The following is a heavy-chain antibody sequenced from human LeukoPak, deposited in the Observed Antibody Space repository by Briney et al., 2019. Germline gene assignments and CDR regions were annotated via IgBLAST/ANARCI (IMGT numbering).Heavy chain of an antibody. V-gene: IGHV1-18*01. J-gene: IGHJ4*02. CDR3: ARDSEDGSGSYYKRFDY. CDR2: ISAYNGNT. D-gene: IGHD3-10*01. CDR1: GYTFTSYG. Sequence: GASVKVSCKASGYTFTSYGISWVRQAPGQGLEWMGWISAYNGNTNYAQKLQGRVTMTTDTSTSTAYMELRSLRSDDTAVYYCARDSEDGSGSYYKRFDYWGQGTLVTVSS.